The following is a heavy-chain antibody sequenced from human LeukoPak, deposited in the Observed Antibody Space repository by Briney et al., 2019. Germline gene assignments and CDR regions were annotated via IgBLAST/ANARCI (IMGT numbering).Heavy chain of an antibody. V-gene: IGHV4-34*01. J-gene: IGHJ4*02. CDR2: INHSGST. CDR3: ARAVAGTFFDY. D-gene: IGHD6-19*01. Sequence: SETLSLTCAVYGGSFSGYYWSWIRQPPGKGLEWIGEINHSGSTNYNPSLKSRVTISVDTSKNQFSLKLSSVTAADTAVYYCARAVAGTFFDYWGRGTLVTVSS. CDR1: GGSFSGYY.